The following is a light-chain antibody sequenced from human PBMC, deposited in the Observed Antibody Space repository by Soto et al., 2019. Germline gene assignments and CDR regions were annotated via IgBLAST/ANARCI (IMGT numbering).Light chain of an antibody. CDR1: QLISSW. J-gene: IGKJ4*01. CDR3: QQAASFPLT. V-gene: IGKV1-12*01. CDR2: AAS. Sequence: DVPMTQSPSSVSASVGDRVTITCRASQLISSWLAWYQQKPGTPPKLLIYAASNLESGVPSRFSCSESGTEFTLTISSLQPEDFATYFCQQAASFPLTFGGGTKVEIK.